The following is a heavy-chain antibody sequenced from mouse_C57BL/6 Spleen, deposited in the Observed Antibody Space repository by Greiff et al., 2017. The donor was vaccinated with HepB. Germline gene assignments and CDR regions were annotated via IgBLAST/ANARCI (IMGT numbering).Heavy chain of an antibody. CDR1: GFNIKDDY. D-gene: IGHD1-1*01. CDR2: IDPENGDT. V-gene: IGHV14-4*01. J-gene: IGHJ4*01. Sequence: EVQLQQSGAELVRPGASVKLSCTASGFNIKDDYMHWVKQRPEQGLEWIGWIDPENGDTEYASKFQGKATITADTSSNTAYLQLSSLTSEDTAVYYCTTGVAPYWGQGTSVTVSS. CDR3: TTGVAPY.